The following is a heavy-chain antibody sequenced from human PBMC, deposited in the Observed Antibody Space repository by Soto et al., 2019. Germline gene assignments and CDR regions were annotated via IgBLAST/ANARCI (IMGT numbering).Heavy chain of an antibody. J-gene: IGHJ6*02. CDR2: ISHSGST. V-gene: IGHV4-4*02. CDR1: GGSISSSNW. CDR3: AGSRDGYNLANYYYYGMDV. D-gene: IGHD5-12*01. Sequence: QVQLQESGPGLVKPSGTLSLTCAVSGGSISSSNWWSWVRQPPGKGLEWIGEISHSGSTNYNPSLKHRVTISVDKSKNQFPLKLSSVTAADTAVYYCAGSRDGYNLANYYYYGMDVWGQGTTVTVSS.